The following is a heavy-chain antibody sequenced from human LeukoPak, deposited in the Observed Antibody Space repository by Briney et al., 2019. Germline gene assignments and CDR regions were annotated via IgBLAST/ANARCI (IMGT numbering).Heavy chain of an antibody. V-gene: IGHV3-21*01. J-gene: IGHJ4*02. CDR1: GFTFSSYA. D-gene: IGHD3-22*01. Sequence: GGSLRLSCAASGFTFSSYAMSWVRQAPGKGLEWVSSISSSSSYIYYADSVKGRFTISRDNAKNSLYLQMNSLRAEDTAVYYCARDIPYYYDSSGYYAPVDWGQGTLVTVSS. CDR3: ARDIPYYYDSSGYYAPVD. CDR2: ISSSSSYI.